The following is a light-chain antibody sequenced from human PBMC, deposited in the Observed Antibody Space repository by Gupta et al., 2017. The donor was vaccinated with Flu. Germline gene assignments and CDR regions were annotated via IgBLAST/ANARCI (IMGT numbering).Light chain of an antibody. CDR2: DVT. Sequence: QSALTQPRSVSGSPGQSVAISCTGTSSDVGAYNYVSWYQQHPGKAPKLIIYDVTKQPSGVPDRFTGSKSGNTASLTISGLQPEDEADYHCCSFGAASFFGGGTKLTVL. V-gene: IGLV2-11*01. CDR3: CSFGAASF. CDR1: SSDVGAYNY. J-gene: IGLJ2*01.